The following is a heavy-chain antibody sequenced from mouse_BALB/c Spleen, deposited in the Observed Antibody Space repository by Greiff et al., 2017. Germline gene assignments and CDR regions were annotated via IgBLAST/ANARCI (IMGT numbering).Heavy chain of an antibody. CDR1: GFTFSSYG. D-gene: IGHD2-2*01. J-gene: IGHJ4*01. CDR2: ISSGGSYT. V-gene: IGHV5-6*02. Sequence: EVKLVESGGDLVKPGGSLKLSCAASGFTFSSYGMSWVRQTPDKRLEWVATISSGGSYTYYPDSVKGRFTISRDNAKNTLYLQMSSLKSEDTAMYYCARRFYYGFAMDYWGQGTSVTVSS. CDR3: ARRFYYGFAMDY.